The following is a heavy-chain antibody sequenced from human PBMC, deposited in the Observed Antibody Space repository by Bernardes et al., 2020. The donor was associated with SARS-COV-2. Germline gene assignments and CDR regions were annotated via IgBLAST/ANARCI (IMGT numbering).Heavy chain of an antibody. J-gene: IGHJ4*02. Sequence: GGSLRLSCEASGFTFSTYTMNWVRQAPGKGLEWVSTITDSGDSTYYADSVKGRFTISRDNSKYRLYLQMNSLRAEDTAVYFCAKRRVEWELLHYLDYWGQRTLVTVSP. D-gene: IGHD1-26*01. CDR1: GFTFSTYT. CDR3: AKRRVEWELLHYLDY. V-gene: IGHV3-23*01. CDR2: ITDSGDST.